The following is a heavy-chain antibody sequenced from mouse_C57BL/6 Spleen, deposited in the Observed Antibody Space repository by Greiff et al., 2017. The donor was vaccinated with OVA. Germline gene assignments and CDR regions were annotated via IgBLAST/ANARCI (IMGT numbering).Heavy chain of an antibody. CDR3: TRNGYYVDY. J-gene: IGHJ2*01. CDR2: IGPGSGST. D-gene: IGHD2-2*01. Sequence: VQRVESGAELVKPGASVKISCKASGYTFTDYYINWVKQRPGQGLEWSGKIGPGSGSTYYNEKFKGKATLTADKSSSTAYMQLSSLTSEDSAVYFCTRNGYYVDYWGQGTTLTVSS. V-gene: IGHV1-77*01. CDR1: GYTFTDYY.